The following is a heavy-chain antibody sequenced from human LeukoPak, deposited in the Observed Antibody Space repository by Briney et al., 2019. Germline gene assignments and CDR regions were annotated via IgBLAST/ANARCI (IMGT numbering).Heavy chain of an antibody. Sequence: GGSLRLSCAASGFTFSDYYMSWIRQAPGKGLEWVSYISSSGNTVKYADSVKGRFTISRDNAKNSLYLQMNSLRAEDTAVYYCARDQVSVAGTGIDYWGQGTLVAVSS. CDR3: ARDQVSVAGTGIDY. J-gene: IGHJ4*02. D-gene: IGHD6-19*01. V-gene: IGHV3-11*04. CDR2: ISSSGNTV. CDR1: GFTFSDYY.